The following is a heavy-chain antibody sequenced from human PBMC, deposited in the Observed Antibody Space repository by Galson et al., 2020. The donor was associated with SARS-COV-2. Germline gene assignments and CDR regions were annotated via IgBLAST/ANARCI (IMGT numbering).Heavy chain of an antibody. J-gene: IGHJ4*02. CDR1: GFTFSSYS. CDR2: ISSTSSYI. D-gene: IGHD1-20*01. CDR3: ARDRGITETTSGDY. Sequence: GGSLRLSCAASGFTFSSYSMNWVCQAPGKGLEWVSSISSTSSYIYYADSVKGRFTISRDNAKNSLYLQMNSLRAEDTAVYYCARDRGITETTSGDYWGQGTLVTVSS. V-gene: IGHV3-21*01.